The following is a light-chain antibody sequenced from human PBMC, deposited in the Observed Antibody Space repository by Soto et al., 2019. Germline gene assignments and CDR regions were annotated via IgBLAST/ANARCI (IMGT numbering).Light chain of an antibody. Sequence: DIVMTQSPISLPVTPGEPASISCRSSQSLLHSNGYNYLDWYLQNPGQSPQLLIYLGSNRASGVPGRFSGSGSGTDFTLKISRVEAEDVWVYYCMQARLTLPFTFGPGPKVDIK. CDR2: LGS. CDR1: QSLLHSNGYNY. J-gene: IGKJ3*01. CDR3: MQARLTLPFT. V-gene: IGKV2-28*01.